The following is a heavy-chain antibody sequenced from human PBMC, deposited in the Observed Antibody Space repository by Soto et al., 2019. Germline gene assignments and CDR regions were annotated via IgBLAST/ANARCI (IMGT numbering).Heavy chain of an antibody. D-gene: IGHD5-18*01. J-gene: IGHJ4*02. CDR1: GGTFSSYA. Sequence: ASVKVSCKASGGTFSSYAISWVRQAPGQGLEWMGGIIPIFGTANYAQKFQGRVTITADESTSTAYMELSSLRSEDTAVYYCARVRYSYGSGKTYYFDYWGQGTLVTVSS. CDR3: ARVRYSYGSGKTYYFDY. CDR2: IIPIFGTA. V-gene: IGHV1-69*13.